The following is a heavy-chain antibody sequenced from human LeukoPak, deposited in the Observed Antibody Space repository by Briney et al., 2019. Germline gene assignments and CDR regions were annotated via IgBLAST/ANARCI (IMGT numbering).Heavy chain of an antibody. CDR3: ARGIDRRATADYFDY. J-gene: IGHJ4*02. Sequence: MTSETLSLTCTVSGGSISSGGYYWGWIRQTPAKGLEWIGTIYFAGSTYYNPSLKSRVTISVDRSKNQFSLKLSSVTAADTAVYYCARGIDRRATADYFDYWGQGTLVTVSS. CDR2: IYFAGST. V-gene: IGHV4-39*07. CDR1: GGSISSGGYY. D-gene: IGHD1-26*01.